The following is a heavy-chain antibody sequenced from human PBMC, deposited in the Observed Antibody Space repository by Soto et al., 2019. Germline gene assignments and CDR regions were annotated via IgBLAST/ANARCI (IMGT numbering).Heavy chain of an antibody. J-gene: IGHJ4*02. V-gene: IGHV1-18*01. CDR2: ISAYNGNT. Sequence: ASVKVSCKASGYTFTSYGISWVRQAPGQGLEWMGWISAYNGNTNYAQKLQGRVTMTTDTSTSTAYMELRSLRSDDTAVYYCARSRDFWSGYYTSDYWGQGTLVTVSS. D-gene: IGHD3-3*01. CDR3: ARSRDFWSGYYTSDY. CDR1: GYTFTSYG.